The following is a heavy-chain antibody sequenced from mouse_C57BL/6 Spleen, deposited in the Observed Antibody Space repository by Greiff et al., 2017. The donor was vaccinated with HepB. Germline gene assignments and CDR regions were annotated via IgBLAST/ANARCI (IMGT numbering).Heavy chain of an antibody. CDR1: GFNIKDDY. J-gene: IGHJ3*01. D-gene: IGHD1-1*01. CDR2: IDPENGDT. Sequence: EVQRVESGAELVRPGASVKLSCTASGFNIKDDYMHWVKQRPEQGLEWIGWIDPENGDTEYSSKFQGKATITADTSSNTAYLQLSSLTSEDTAVYYCTTARGYYGSSYAFAYWGQGTLVTVSA. CDR3: TTARGYYGSSYAFAY. V-gene: IGHV14-4*01.